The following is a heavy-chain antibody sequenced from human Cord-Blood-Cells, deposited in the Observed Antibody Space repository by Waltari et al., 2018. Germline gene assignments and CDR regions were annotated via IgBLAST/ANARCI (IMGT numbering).Heavy chain of an antibody. V-gene: IGHV1-69*06. CDR1: GGTFSSYA. Sequence: QVQLVQSGAEVKKPGSSVKVSCKASGGTFSSYAISWVRQAPGQGLEWMGGIIPILGTANYAQKFQGRVTITADKSPSTAYMELMSLRSEDTAVYYCAIDHLIRGSRYFDYWGQGTLVTVSS. CDR2: IIPILGTA. CDR3: AIDHLIRGSRYFDY. D-gene: IGHD3-10*01. J-gene: IGHJ4*02.